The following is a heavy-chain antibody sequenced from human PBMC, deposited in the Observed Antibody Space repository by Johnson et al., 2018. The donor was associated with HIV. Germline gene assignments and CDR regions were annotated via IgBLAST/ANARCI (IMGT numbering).Heavy chain of an antibody. CDR2: ISYDGSNK. CDR1: GFTFSSYA. J-gene: IGHJ3*02. V-gene: IGHV3-30*14. Sequence: QVQLVESGGGVVRPGRSLRLSCAASGFTFSSYAMHWVRQAPGKGLEWVAVISYDGSNKYYADSVKGRFTISRDNSKNTLYLQMNSLRAEDTAVYYCAKDTPGAAAGRGAFDIWGQGTMVTVSS. D-gene: IGHD6-13*01. CDR3: AKDTPGAAAGRGAFDI.